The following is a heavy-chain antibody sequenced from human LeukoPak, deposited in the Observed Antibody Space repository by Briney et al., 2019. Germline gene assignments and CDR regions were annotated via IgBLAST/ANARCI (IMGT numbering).Heavy chain of an antibody. V-gene: IGHV4-59*01. J-gene: IGHJ4*02. CDR3: ARDLRSSGYYDY. CDR1: GGSISSYY. D-gene: IGHD3-22*01. CDR2: IYYSGST. Sequence: PSETLSLTCTVSGGSISSYYWSWIRQPPGKGLEWIGYIYYSGSTNCNPSLKSRVTISVDTSKNQFSLKLSSVTAADTAVYYCARDLRSSGYYDYWGQGTLVTVSS.